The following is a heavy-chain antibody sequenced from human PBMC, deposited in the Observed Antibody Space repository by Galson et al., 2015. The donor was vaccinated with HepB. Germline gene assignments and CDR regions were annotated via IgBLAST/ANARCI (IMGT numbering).Heavy chain of an antibody. J-gene: IGHJ5*02. CDR3: ARIPCSGYYYCWFDP. CDR1: GFTFSIYW. D-gene: IGHD3-22*01. V-gene: IGHV3-7*03. Sequence: SLRLSCAASGFTFSIYWMRWVRQAPGKGLEWVANIKQDGSEKYYVDSVKGRFTISRDNAKNSLYLQMNSLRAEDTAVYYCARIPCSGYYYCWFDPWGQGTLVTVSS. CDR2: IKQDGSEK.